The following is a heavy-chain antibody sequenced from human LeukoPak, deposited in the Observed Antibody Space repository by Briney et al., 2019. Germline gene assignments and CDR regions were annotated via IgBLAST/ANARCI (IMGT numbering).Heavy chain of an antibody. CDR1: GFTVSSNY. CDR3: ASRPIYIAAAGY. CDR2: IYSGGST. Sequence: GGSLRLSCAASGFTVSSNYMSWVRQAPGKGLEWVSVIYSGGSTYYADSVKGRFTISRDNSKNTLYLQMNSLRAEDTAVYYCASRPIYIAAAGYWGQGTLVTVSS. J-gene: IGHJ4*02. V-gene: IGHV3-66*01. D-gene: IGHD6-13*01.